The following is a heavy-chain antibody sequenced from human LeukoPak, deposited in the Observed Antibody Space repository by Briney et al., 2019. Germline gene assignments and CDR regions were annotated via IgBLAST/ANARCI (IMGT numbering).Heavy chain of an antibody. D-gene: IGHD1-26*01. CDR2: IYYSGST. Sequence: SETLSLTCTVSGGSISSSSYYWGWIRQPPGKGLEWIGSIYYSGSTYYNPSLKSRVTISVDTSKNQFSLKLSSVTAADTAVYYCATLRGGGGSYSDYWGQGTLVTVSS. CDR3: ATLRGGGGSYSDY. J-gene: IGHJ4*02. CDR1: GGSISSSSYY. V-gene: IGHV4-39*07.